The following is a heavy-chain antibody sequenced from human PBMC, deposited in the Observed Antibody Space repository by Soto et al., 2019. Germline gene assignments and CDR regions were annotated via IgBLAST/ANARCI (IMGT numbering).Heavy chain of an antibody. CDR1: GGTFSSYA. D-gene: IGHD3-22*01. V-gene: IGHV1-69*13. J-gene: IGHJ3*02. CDR2: IIPIFGTA. CDR3: ARGRNKARITMIVVVVGAFDI. Sequence: GAAVKVSCKASGGTFSSYAISWVRQAPGQGLEWMGGIIPIFGTANYEQKFQGRVTITADESTSTAYMELSSLRSEDTAVYYCARGRNKARITMIVVVVGAFDIWGQGPMVTVS.